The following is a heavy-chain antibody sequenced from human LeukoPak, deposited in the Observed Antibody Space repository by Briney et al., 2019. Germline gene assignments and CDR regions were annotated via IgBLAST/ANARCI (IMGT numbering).Heavy chain of an antibody. J-gene: IGHJ4*02. CDR2: ISGSGGST. D-gene: IGHD3-10*01. CDR1: GFTFSSYA. Sequence: GESLKISCKASGFTFSSYAMSWVRQAPGKGLEWVSAISGSGGSTYYADSVKGRFTISRDNSKNTLYLQMNSLRAEDTAVYYCAKAVAYYGPGSSDYWGQGTLVTVSS. CDR3: AKAVAYYGPGSSDY. V-gene: IGHV3-23*01.